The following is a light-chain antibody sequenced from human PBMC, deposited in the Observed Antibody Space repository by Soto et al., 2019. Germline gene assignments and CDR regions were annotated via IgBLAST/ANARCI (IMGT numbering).Light chain of an antibody. CDR2: EVS. CDR1: SSDVGGYNY. V-gene: IGLV2-8*01. Sequence: QSALTQPPSASGSPGQSVTISCTGTSSDVGGYNYVSWYQQHPGKAPKLMISEVSKRPSGVPDLISGSKYGNTASLTVSGLQAEYEADYYCSSFAGNNNLVFGGGTTLTVL. J-gene: IGLJ2*01. CDR3: SSFAGNNNLV.